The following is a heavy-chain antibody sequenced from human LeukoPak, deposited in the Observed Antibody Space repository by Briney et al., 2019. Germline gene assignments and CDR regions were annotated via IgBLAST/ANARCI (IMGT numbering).Heavy chain of an antibody. CDR1: GGSISSYY. V-gene: IGHV4-4*09. CDR2: IYTSGST. J-gene: IGHJ6*03. D-gene: IGHD3-3*01. Sequence: SETLSLTCTVSGGSISSYYWSWIRQPPGTGLEWIGYIYTSGSTNYNPSLKNRFTISVDTSKNQFSLKLSSVTAEDTAVYYCARLRSGGRFLEWFQYYYYMDVWGKGTTVTVSS. CDR3: ARLRSGGRFLEWFQYYYYMDV.